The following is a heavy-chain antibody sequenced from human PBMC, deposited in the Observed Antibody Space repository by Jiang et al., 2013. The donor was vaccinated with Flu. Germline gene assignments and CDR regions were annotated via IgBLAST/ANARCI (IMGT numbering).Heavy chain of an antibody. CDR3: ARDEYSSSSAYYYGMDV. Sequence: GSGLVKPSGTLSLTCAVSGGSISSSNWWSWVRQPPGKGLEWIGEIYHSGSTNYNPSLKSRVTISVDKSKNQFSLKLSSVTAADTAVYYCARDEYSSSSAYYYGMDVWGQGTTVTVSS. J-gene: IGHJ6*02. D-gene: IGHD6-6*01. CDR1: GGSISSSNW. V-gene: IGHV4-4*02. CDR2: IYHSGST.